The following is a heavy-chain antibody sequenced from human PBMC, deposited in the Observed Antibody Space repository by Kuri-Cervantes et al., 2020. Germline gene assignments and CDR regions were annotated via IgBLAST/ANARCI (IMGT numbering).Heavy chain of an antibody. CDR2: ISPYNGNT. CDR1: GYTFTNYG. V-gene: IGHV1-18*04. J-gene: IGHJ6*02. CDR3: ARDRCSSTSCYYYYYGMDV. D-gene: IGHD2-2*01. Sequence: ASVKVSCKASGYTFTNYGVTWVRQAPGQGLEWMGWISPYNGNTNYAQKLQGRVTMTTDTSTSTAYMELRRLRSDDTAVYYCARDRCSSTSCYYYYYGMDVWGQGTTVTVSS.